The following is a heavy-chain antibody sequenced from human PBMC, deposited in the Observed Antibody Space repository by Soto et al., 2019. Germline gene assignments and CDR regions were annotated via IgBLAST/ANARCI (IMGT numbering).Heavy chain of an antibody. Sequence: QVQLQQWGAGLLKPSETLSLTCAVYGGSFSGYYWSWIRQPPGKGLEWIGEINQSGSTNYNPSLKSRVPISVDTSKTHFSLKLSSVTAADTAVYYCARTYSSSWSPFDYWGQGTLVTVSS. J-gene: IGHJ4*02. CDR1: GGSFSGYY. V-gene: IGHV4-34*01. D-gene: IGHD6-13*01. CDR2: INQSGST. CDR3: ARTYSSSWSPFDY.